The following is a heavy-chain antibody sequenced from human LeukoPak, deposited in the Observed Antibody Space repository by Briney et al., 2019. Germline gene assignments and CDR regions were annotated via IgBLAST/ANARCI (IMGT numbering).Heavy chain of an antibody. CDR2: ISSSSSYI. D-gene: IGHD3-22*01. CDR1: GFTFSSYA. CDR3: ARDRGGSGYSGPVDY. Sequence: GGSLRLSCAASGFTFSSYAMSWVRQAPGKGLEWVSSISSSSSYIYYADSVKGRFTISRDNAKNSLYLQMNSLRAEDTAVYYCARDRGGSGYSGPVDYWGQGTLVTVSS. V-gene: IGHV3-21*01. J-gene: IGHJ4*02.